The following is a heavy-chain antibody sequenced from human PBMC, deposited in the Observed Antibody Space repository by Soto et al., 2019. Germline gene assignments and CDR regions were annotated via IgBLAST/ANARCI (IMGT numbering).Heavy chain of an antibody. V-gene: IGHV4-59*01. CDR3: ARGGQQLVLYYYYYGMDV. CDR1: GGSISSYY. J-gene: IGHJ6*02. CDR2: IYYSGST. Sequence: KPSETLSLTCTVSGGSISSYYWSWIRQPPGKGLEWIGYIYYSGSTNYNPSLKSRVTISVDTSKNQFSLKLSSVTAADTAVYYCARGGQQLVLYYYYYGMDVWGQGTTVTVSS. D-gene: IGHD6-13*01.